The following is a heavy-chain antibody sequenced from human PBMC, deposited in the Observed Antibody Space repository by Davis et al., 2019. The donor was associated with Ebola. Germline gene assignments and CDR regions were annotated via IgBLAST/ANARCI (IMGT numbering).Heavy chain of an antibody. CDR3: AREARRHYYDSSGYYANAGY. CDR2: ISSSGSTI. D-gene: IGHD3-22*01. J-gene: IGHJ4*02. Sequence: GGSLRLSCAASGFTFSDYYMSWIRQAPGKGLEWVSYISSSGSTIYYADSVKGRFTISRDNAKNSLYLQMNSLRAEDTAVYYCAREARRHYYDSSGYYANAGYWGQGTLVTVSS. CDR1: GFTFSDYY. V-gene: IGHV3-11*01.